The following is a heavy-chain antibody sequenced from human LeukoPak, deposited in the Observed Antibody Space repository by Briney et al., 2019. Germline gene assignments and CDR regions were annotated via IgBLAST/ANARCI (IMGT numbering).Heavy chain of an antibody. CDR3: ARDLGSGALWYFDY. D-gene: IGHD6-19*01. CDR1: GFTFSSYW. V-gene: IGHV3-7*01. CDR2: IKQDGSEK. J-gene: IGHJ4*02. Sequence: PGGSLRLSCAASGFTFSSYWMSWVRQAPGKGLEWVANIKQDGSEKYYVDSVKGRFTISRDNAKNSLYLQMNSLRAEDTAVYYCARDLGSGALWYFDYWGQGTLVTVSS.